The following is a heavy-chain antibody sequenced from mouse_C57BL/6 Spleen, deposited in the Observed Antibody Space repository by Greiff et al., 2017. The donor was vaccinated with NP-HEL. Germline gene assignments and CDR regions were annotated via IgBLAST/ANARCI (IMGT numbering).Heavy chain of an antibody. CDR2: ISDGGSYT. CDR3: ARDEGDGGFAY. CDR1: GFTFSSYA. J-gene: IGHJ3*01. Sequence: EVQVVESGGGLVKPGGSLKLSCAASGFTFSSYAMSWVRQTPEKRLEWVATISDGGSYTYYPDNVKGRFTISRDNAKNNLYLQMSHLKSEDTAMYYCARDEGDGGFAYWGQGTLVTVSA. D-gene: IGHD3-3*01. V-gene: IGHV5-4*01.